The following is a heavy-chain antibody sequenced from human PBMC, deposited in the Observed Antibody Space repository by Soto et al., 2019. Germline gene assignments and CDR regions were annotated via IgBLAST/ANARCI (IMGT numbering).Heavy chain of an antibody. V-gene: IGHV3-53*01. CDR1: GFTFSDHQ. J-gene: IGHJ4*02. D-gene: IGHD3-9*01. CDR3: ARAGSHSHADSTGYWGFDY. CDR2: IYSSGTT. Sequence: PGGSLSLSFAASGFTFSDHQMNWVRQAPGRGMEWVSVIYSSGTTYYGDSVKGRFTISRDNSKNTLYLQMNSLRTEDTALYYCARAGSHSHADSTGYWGFDYWGQGTLVTVSS.